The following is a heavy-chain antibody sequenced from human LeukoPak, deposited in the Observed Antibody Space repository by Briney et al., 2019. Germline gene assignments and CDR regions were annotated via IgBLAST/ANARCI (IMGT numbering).Heavy chain of an antibody. J-gene: IGHJ5*02. Sequence: SETLSLTCTVSGGSISSYYWSWIREPAGRGLEWIGRIYTSGSTNYNPSLKSRVTMSVDTSKNQFSLKLSSVTAADTAVYYCARDQSELLYFEQQLVGEGWFDPCGQGTLVTVSS. CDR1: GGSISSYY. CDR3: ARDQSELLYFEQQLVGEGWFDP. D-gene: IGHD6-13*01. V-gene: IGHV4-4*07. CDR2: IYTSGST.